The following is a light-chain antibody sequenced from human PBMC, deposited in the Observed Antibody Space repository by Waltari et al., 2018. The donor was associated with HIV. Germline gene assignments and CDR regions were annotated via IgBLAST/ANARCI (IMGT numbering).Light chain of an antibody. CDR2: DAL. CDR3: QQYSHLPVT. J-gene: IGKJ3*01. Sequence: DIQMTQSPSSLSASVGDRVTITCRARQDIWRYLNWYQQKPGRAPKLLIYDALNLETGVPSRFSGSGSGTDFTFTISSLQPEDFATYFCQQYSHLPVTFGPGTKVDVK. V-gene: IGKV1-33*01. CDR1: QDIWRY.